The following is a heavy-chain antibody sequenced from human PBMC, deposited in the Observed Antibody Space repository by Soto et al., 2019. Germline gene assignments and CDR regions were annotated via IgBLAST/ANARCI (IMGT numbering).Heavy chain of an antibody. Sequence: SETLSLTCTVSGGSISSGDYYWSWIRQPPGKGLEWIGYIYYSGGTYYNPSLKSRVTISVDTSKNQFSLKLSSVTAADTAVYYCARDGGYDSYYYGMDVWGQGTTVTVSS. D-gene: IGHD3-3*01. CDR2: IYYSGGT. J-gene: IGHJ6*02. CDR1: GGSISSGDYY. CDR3: ARDGGYDSYYYGMDV. V-gene: IGHV4-30-4*01.